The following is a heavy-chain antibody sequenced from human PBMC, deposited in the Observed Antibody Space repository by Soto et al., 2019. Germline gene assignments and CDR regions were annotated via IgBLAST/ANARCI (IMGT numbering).Heavy chain of an antibody. CDR2: IIPIFGTA. CDR1: GGTFSSYA. CDR3: AGATRGYTLTHFDY. Sequence: GASVKVSCKSSGGTFSSYAISWVRQAPGQGLEWMGGIIPIFGTANYAQKFQGRVTITADESTSTAYMELSSLRSEDTAVYYCAGATRGYTLTHFDYWGQGTLVTVSS. D-gene: IGHD5-18*01. J-gene: IGHJ4*02. V-gene: IGHV1-69*13.